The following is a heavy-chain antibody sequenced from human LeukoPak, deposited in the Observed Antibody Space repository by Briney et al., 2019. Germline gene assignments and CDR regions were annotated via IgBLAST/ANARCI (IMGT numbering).Heavy chain of an antibody. D-gene: IGHD6-19*01. V-gene: IGHV3-74*01. CDR2: ISSDGSNT. CDR1: GFTFSTYW. CDR3: VRDKISGWFVDQ. Sequence: GGSLRLSCAASGFTFSTYWMHWVRQAPGKGPVWVSRISSDGSNTIYADFVKGRFTISRDNAKNTLYLQMNSLRAEDAAVYYCVRDKISGWFVDQWGQGTLVTVSS. J-gene: IGHJ4*02.